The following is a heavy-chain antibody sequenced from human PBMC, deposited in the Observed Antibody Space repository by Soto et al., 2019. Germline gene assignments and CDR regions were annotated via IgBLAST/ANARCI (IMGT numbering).Heavy chain of an antibody. CDR2: ISGSGGST. V-gene: IGHV3-23*01. J-gene: IGHJ3*02. D-gene: IGHD3-10*01. CDR3: AKDWKYGMTMVRGVTDAFDI. CDR1: GFTFSSYA. Sequence: GGSLRLSCAAFGFTFSSYAMSWVRQAPGKGLEWVSAISGSGGSTYYADSVKGRFTISRDNSKNTLYLQMNSLRAEDTAVYYCAKDWKYGMTMVRGVTDAFDIWGQGTMVTVSS.